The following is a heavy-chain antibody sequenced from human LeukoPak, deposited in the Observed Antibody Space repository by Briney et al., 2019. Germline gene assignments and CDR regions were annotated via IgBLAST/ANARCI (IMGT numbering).Heavy chain of an antibody. CDR3: AKDLGDYSGTYYNSFDP. Sequence: GGSLRLSCAASGFTFSRYAMNWVRQAPGKGGEWVSAISGSGSATYYADSVKGRFTISRDNTKNTLYLQMNSLRAEDTAVYYCAKDLGDYSGTYYNSFDPWGQGTLVIVSS. CDR2: ISGSGSAT. D-gene: IGHD1-26*01. CDR1: GFTFSRYA. V-gene: IGHV3-23*01. J-gene: IGHJ5*02.